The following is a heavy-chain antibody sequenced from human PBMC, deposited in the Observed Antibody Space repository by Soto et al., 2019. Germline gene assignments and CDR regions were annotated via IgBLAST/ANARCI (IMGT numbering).Heavy chain of an antibody. D-gene: IGHD2-15*01. V-gene: IGHV3-7*01. CDR1: GFTFGIHW. CDR2: INEDGSGK. Sequence: EVQVVESGGGLVQPWVSLRLSCAASGFTFGIHWMSWFRQVPGKGLEWVASINEDGSGKYYVDSVKGRFIISRDNAKGSMYLQLNGLRVEDTAVYYCATSMLPTLRPCGQGTLVTGS. CDR3: ATSMLPTLRP. J-gene: IGHJ5*02.